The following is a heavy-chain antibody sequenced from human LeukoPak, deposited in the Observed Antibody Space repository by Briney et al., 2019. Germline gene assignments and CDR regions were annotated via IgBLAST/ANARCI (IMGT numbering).Heavy chain of an antibody. J-gene: IGHJ4*02. CDR3: AKPHYDSSGQFDY. D-gene: IGHD3-22*01. V-gene: IGHV3-23*01. Sequence: GGSLRLSCAASGFTFSSYAMSWVRQAPGKGLEWVSAISGSGGSTYYADSVKGRFTISRNNSKNTLYLQMNSLRAEDTAVYYCAKPHYDSSGQFDYWGQGTLVTVSS. CDR2: ISGSGGST. CDR1: GFTFSSYA.